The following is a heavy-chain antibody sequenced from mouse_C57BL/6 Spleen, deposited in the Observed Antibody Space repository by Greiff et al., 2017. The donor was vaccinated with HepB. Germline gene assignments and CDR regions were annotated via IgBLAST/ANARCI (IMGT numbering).Heavy chain of an antibody. J-gene: IGHJ1*03. CDR2: IYPGDGDT. Sequence: QVQLQQSGAELVKPGASVKISCKASGYAFSSYWMNWVKQRPGKGLEWIGQIYPGDGDTNYNGKFKGKATLTADKSSSTAYMQLSSLTSEDSAVYFCARLCYYGSSTGYFDVWGTGTTVTVSS. V-gene: IGHV1-80*01. CDR3: ARLCYYGSSTGYFDV. D-gene: IGHD1-1*01. CDR1: GYAFSSYW.